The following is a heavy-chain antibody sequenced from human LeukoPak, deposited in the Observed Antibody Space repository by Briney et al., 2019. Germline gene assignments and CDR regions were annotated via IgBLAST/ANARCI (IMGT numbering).Heavy chain of an antibody. J-gene: IGHJ4*02. CDR3: AKEAGCGLDY. D-gene: IGHD2-21*01. V-gene: IGHV3-74*01. CDR1: GFTFSSYW. CDR2: ISSDGTTT. Sequence: PGGSLRLSCAASGFTFSSYWMHWVRQAPGKGLVWVSRISSDGTTTTYADSVKGRFTISRDNAENTVYLQMNSLTAEDTAVYYCAKEAGCGLDYWGQGTLVTVSS.